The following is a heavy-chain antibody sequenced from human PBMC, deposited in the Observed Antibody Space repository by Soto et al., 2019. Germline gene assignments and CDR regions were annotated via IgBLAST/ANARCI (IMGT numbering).Heavy chain of an antibody. CDR1: GYSFTSYW. J-gene: IGHJ6*02. V-gene: IGHV5-51*01. D-gene: IGHD3-22*01. Sequence: GESLKISCKGSGYSFTSYWIGWVRQMPGKGLEWMGIIYPGISDTRYSPSFQGQVTISADKSISTAYLQWSSLKASDTAMYYCARHRYYDSSGYTTNYYYYGMDVWGQGTTVTVSS. CDR2: IYPGISDT. CDR3: ARHRYYDSSGYTTNYYYYGMDV.